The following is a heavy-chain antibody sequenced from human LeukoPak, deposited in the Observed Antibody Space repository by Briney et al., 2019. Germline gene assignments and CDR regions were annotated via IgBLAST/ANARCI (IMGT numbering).Heavy chain of an antibody. V-gene: IGHV5-51*01. J-gene: IGHJ6*03. CDR1: GYSFTSYW. Sequence: GESPKISRKGSGYSFTSYWLDWVRPMPGKGLEWMGIIYPGDSDTRYSPSFQGQVTISADKSISTAYLQWSSLKASDTAMYYCARRMGLRYYMDVWGKGTTVTVSS. CDR2: IYPGDSDT. CDR3: ARRMGLRYYMDV. D-gene: IGHD2-15*01.